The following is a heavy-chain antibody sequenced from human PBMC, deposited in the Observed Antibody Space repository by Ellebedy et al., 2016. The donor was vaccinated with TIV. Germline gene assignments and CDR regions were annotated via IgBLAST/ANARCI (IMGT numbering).Heavy chain of an antibody. D-gene: IGHD4-23*01. Sequence: SETLSLXCALYGGSFAIFYWSWIRQTPGKGLEWIGEVNHSGNTNYSPSLKSRVAISIDASKTQFSLKLRSVTAADTAVYYCAGVGTRFDYWGQGTLVTVSS. CDR2: VNHSGNT. J-gene: IGHJ4*02. CDR3: AGVGTRFDY. V-gene: IGHV4-34*01. CDR1: GGSFAIFY.